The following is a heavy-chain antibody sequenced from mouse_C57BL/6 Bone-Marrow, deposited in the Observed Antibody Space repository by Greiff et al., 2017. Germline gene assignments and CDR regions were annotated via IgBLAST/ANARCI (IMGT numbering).Heavy chain of an antibody. V-gene: IGHV1-50*01. CDR2: IDPSDSYT. CDR3: AREDITTVVADYYAMDY. D-gene: IGHD1-1*01. CDR1: GYTFTSYW. Sequence: VQLQQPGAELVKPGASVKLSCKASGYTFTSYWMQWVKQRPGQGLEWIGEIDPSDSYTNYNQKFKGKATLTVYTSSSTAYMQLSSLTSEDSAVYYCAREDITTVVADYYAMDYWGQGTSVTVSS. J-gene: IGHJ4*01.